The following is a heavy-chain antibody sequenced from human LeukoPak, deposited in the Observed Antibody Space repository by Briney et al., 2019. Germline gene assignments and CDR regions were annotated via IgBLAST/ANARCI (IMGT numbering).Heavy chain of an antibody. J-gene: IGHJ6*02. V-gene: IGHV1-58*02. CDR2: IVVVSGNT. CDR1: GFTFTSSA. Sequence: GASVRVSCKASGFTFTSSAMQWVRQARGQRLEWIGWIVVVSGNTNYAQKFQERVTITRDMSTSTAYMELSSLRSEDTAVYYCAAPYCSGGSCYSDNRYGMDVWGQGTTVTVSS. D-gene: IGHD2-15*01. CDR3: AAPYCSGGSCYSDNRYGMDV.